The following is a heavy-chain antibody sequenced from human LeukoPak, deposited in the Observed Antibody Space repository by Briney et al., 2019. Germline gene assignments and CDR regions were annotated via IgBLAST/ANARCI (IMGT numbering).Heavy chain of an antibody. CDR2: IYYSGST. D-gene: IGHD3-16*01. J-gene: IGHJ4*02. CDR3: ARAYGYDYVWGSYYFDY. CDR1: GGSISSGVYY. V-gene: IGHV4-31*03. Sequence: SETLSLTCTVSGGSISSGVYYWSWIRQHPGKGPEWIGYIYYSGSTYYNPSLKSRVTISVDTSKNQFSLKLSSVTAADTAVYYCARAYGYDYVWGSYYFDYWGQGTLVTVSS.